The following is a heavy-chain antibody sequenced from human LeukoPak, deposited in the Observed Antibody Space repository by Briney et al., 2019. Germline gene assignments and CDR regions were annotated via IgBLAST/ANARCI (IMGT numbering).Heavy chain of an antibody. CDR3: ARSPLGRTTPGTIEFFYYSYMAV. Sequence: SGPTLVNPTETLTLTCTVSGCSLSTRGMSMSWIRKPPGKALEWLARIDWSDEEHYNSSLTTRLTVSKDSSKNQVVLSMTNMSPVDTATYYFARSPLGRTTPGTIEFFYYSYMAVWGIRTTVTVSS. V-gene: IGHV2-70*11. D-gene: IGHD3-3*01. J-gene: IGHJ6*03. CDR2: IDWSDEE. CDR1: GCSLSTRGMS.